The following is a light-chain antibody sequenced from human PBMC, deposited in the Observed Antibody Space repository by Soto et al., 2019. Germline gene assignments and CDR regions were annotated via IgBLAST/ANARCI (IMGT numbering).Light chain of an antibody. CDR2: DAS. J-gene: IGKJ1*01. CDR3: QQYGSSPWT. Sequence: EIGLTQSAATLSLSPGERAALSCGASQSVSSNYLAWYQQKPGLAPRLLIYDASRRATGIPDRFSGTGSGTDFILSISRLEPEDFAVYYCQQYGSSPWTFGQGTKVDIK. V-gene: IGKV3D-20*01. CDR1: QSVSSNY.